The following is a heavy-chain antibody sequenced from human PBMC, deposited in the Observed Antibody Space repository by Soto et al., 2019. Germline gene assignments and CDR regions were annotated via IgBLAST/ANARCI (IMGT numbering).Heavy chain of an antibody. CDR1: GFTFSSYW. CDR3: ARLYSSGWFECWYLDL. J-gene: IGHJ2*01. V-gene: IGHV3-7*01. D-gene: IGHD6-19*01. CDR2: IKQDGSEK. Sequence: EVQQVESGGGLVQPGGSLRLSCAASGFTFSSYWMSWVRQAPGKGLEWVANIKQDGSEKYYVDSVKGRFTISRDNAKNSLYLRMNSMRAHDPAVSYCARLYSSGWFECWYLDLWGRGTLVTVSS.